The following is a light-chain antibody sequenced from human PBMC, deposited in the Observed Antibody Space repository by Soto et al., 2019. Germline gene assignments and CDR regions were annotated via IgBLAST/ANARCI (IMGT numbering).Light chain of an antibody. J-gene: IGKJ3*01. V-gene: IGKV1-5*01. CDR3: QQYNRYST. CDR1: QSISSW. Sequence: DIQMTQSPSTLSASVGDRVTITCRASQSISSWLAWYQQKPGKAPKLLIYDASSLENGVPSRCRGSGSGTEFTLTISSLQPDDFSTYYCQQYNRYSTFGPGPKVDIK. CDR2: DAS.